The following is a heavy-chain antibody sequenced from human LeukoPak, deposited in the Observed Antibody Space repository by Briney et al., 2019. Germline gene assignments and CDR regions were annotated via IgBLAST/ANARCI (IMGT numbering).Heavy chain of an antibody. Sequence: GRSLRLSCAASGFTFDDYAMHWVRQAPGKGLEWVSGISWNSGSIGYADSVKGRFTISRDNSKNTLYLQMNSLKPEDTAVYYCVRDPRDGYGHFDYWGQGTLVTVSS. D-gene: IGHD5-24*01. CDR2: ISWNSGSI. CDR1: GFTFDDYA. J-gene: IGHJ4*02. V-gene: IGHV3-9*01. CDR3: VRDPRDGYGHFDY.